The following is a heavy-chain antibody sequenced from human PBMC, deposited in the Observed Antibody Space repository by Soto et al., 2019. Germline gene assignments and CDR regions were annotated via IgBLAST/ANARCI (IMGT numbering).Heavy chain of an antibody. CDR3: ARGGRAGLLLLSYYYYGMDV. CDR1: GYTFTGYY. D-gene: IGHD3-22*01. CDR2: INPNSGGT. V-gene: IGHV1-2*04. Sequence: ASVKVSCKASGYTFTGYYMHWVRQAPGQGLEWMGWINPNSGGTNYAQRFQGWVTMTRDTSISTAYMELSRLRSDDTAVYYCARGGRAGLLLLSYYYYGMDVWGQGTTVTVSS. J-gene: IGHJ6*02.